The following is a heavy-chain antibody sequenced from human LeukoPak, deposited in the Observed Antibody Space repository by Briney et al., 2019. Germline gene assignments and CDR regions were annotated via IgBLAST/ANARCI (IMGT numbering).Heavy chain of an antibody. CDR2: INWNGGST. Sequence: PGGSLRLSCAASGFTFDDYGMSWVRQAPGKGLEWVSGINWNGGSTGDADSVKGRFTISRDNAKNSLYLQMNSLRAEDTALYYCAREDYYDSSGYYLYWGQGTLVTVSS. V-gene: IGHV3-20*04. D-gene: IGHD3-22*01. CDR1: GFTFDDYG. CDR3: AREDYYDSSGYYLY. J-gene: IGHJ4*02.